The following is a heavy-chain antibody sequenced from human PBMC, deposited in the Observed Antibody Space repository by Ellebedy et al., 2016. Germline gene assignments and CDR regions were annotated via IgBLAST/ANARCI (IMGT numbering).Heavy chain of an antibody. CDR3: RPGHYADY. CDR1: GIALSDFF. Sequence: GGSLRLSXAASGIALSDFFMTWVRQTPGKGLEWVSTISGDGVKIYFADSVKGRFTISRDNSRNTLHLQMNSLRVDDTAVYYCRPGHYADYWGQGTLVTVSS. V-gene: IGHV3-23*01. CDR2: ISGDGVKI. J-gene: IGHJ4*02.